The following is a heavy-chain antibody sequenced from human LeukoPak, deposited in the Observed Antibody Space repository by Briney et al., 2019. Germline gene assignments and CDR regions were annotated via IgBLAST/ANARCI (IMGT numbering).Heavy chain of an antibody. Sequence: GGSLRLSCAASGFTFSNYWMTWVRQSPGKGLEWVAIIKPDGSDSYSVDSEKGRFTVSRDNAKDSLYLQMSSLRAEDTAVYYCARGGHRQKEFWGQGTLVTVSS. CDR3: ARGGHRQKEF. D-gene: IGHD3-10*01. CDR1: GFTFSNYW. CDR2: IKPDGSDS. J-gene: IGHJ4*02. V-gene: IGHV3-7*01.